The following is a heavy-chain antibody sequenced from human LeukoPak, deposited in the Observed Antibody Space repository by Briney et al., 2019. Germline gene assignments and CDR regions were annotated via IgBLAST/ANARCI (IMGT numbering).Heavy chain of an antibody. J-gene: IGHJ4*02. CDR2: INQDGTEK. D-gene: IGHD6-13*01. CDR3: AKDLIAAAAINPYFDY. Sequence: PGGSLRLSCAASGFTFSTYWMTWVRQAPGKGLEWVANINQDGTEKNYADSVKGRFTISRDNSKNTLYLQMNSLRAEDTAVYYCAKDLIAAAAINPYFDYRGQGTLVTVSS. V-gene: IGHV3-7*01. CDR1: GFTFSTYW.